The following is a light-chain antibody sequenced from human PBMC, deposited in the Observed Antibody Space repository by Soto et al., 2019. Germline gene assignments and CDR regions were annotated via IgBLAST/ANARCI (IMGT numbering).Light chain of an antibody. CDR1: SSDIGGYIY. Sequence: QSALTQPASVSGSPGQSITISCTGSSSDIGGYIYVSWYQQHPGKAPKLIIYDVSNRPSGVSNRFSGSKSGNSASLTISGLQAEDEAHYYCNSFTTTSAFVLFGGGTKVTVL. CDR2: DVS. J-gene: IGLJ2*01. CDR3: NSFTTTSAFVL. V-gene: IGLV2-14*03.